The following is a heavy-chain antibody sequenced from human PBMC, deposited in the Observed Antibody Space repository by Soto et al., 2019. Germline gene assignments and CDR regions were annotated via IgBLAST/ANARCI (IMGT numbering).Heavy chain of an antibody. CDR2: SKNKADSYTT. J-gene: IGHJ4*02. V-gene: IGHV3-72*01. D-gene: IGHD3-10*01. CDR1: GFTFSDHY. CDR3: TVWGSGNDFGAA. Sequence: EVQLVESGGGLVQPGGSLRLSCAASGFTFSDHYMDWVRQAPGKGLEWVGCSKNKADSYTTEYAASVKGRFTISRDGSKISLFLQMNSLKTEDTAVYYCTVWGSGNDFGAAWGQGILVTVSS.